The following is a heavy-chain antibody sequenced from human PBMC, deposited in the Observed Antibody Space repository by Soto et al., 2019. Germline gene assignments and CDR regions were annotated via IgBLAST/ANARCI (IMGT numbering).Heavy chain of an antibody. D-gene: IGHD3-22*01. CDR1: GGTFSSYA. CDR2: IIPIFGTA. CDR3: ARHNTPYYYDSSCYSTGSDY. Sequence: QVQLVQSGAEVKKPGSSVKVSCKASGGTFSSYAISWVRQAPGQGLEWMGGIIPIFGTANYAQKFQGRVTITADESTSTAYMELSSLRSEDTAVYYCARHNTPYYYDSSCYSTGSDYWGQGTLVTVSS. V-gene: IGHV1-69*01. J-gene: IGHJ4*02.